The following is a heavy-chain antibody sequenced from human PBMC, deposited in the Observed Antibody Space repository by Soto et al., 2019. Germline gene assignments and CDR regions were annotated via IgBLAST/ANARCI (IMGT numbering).Heavy chain of an antibody. CDR3: ARLYGSGQWNWFDP. CDR2: IYPHDSDT. V-gene: IGHV5-51*01. CDR1: GYSFISYW. Sequence: PGESLKISCKGSGYSFISYWIGWVRQMPGRGLEWMGIIYPHDSDTRYSPSFQGQVTISADKSISTAYLQWSSLKASDSAMYYCARLYGSGQWNWFDPWGQGTLVTVPQ. J-gene: IGHJ5*02. D-gene: IGHD3-10*01.